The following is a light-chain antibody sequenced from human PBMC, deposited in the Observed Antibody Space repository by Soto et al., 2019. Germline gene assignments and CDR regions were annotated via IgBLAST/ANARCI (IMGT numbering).Light chain of an antibody. Sequence: DIQMTQSPSSVSASVGDRVTITCRASQYISSSLAWYQQKPGRVPNLLIYGASSLQSGVPSRFSGSGSGTDFTLTISSLQPEDFATYYCQQSDSFPMTFGQGTRLEIK. CDR1: QYISSS. J-gene: IGKJ5*01. CDR3: QQSDSFPMT. V-gene: IGKV1-12*01. CDR2: GAS.